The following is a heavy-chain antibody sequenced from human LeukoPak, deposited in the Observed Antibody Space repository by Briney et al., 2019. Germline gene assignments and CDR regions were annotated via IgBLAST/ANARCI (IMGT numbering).Heavy chain of an antibody. CDR2: INSDGSST. CDR3: ARVHMTTYDY. CDR1: GFTFSHYW. D-gene: IGHD1-14*01. V-gene: IGHV3-74*01. Sequence: GGSLRLSCAASGFTFSHYWMHWVRQVPGKGLVRVSLINSDGSSTTYADSVKGRFTISRDNAKNSLYLQMNSLRAEDTAVYYCARVHMTTYDYWGQGTLVTVSS. J-gene: IGHJ4*02.